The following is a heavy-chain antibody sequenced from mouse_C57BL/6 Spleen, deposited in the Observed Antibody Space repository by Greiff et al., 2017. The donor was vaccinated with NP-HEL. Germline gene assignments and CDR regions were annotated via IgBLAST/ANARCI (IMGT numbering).Heavy chain of an antibody. J-gene: IGHJ2*01. CDR2: ISDGGSYT. CDR3: ARDRSGGYFGY. Sequence: EVKLMESGGGLVKPGGSLKLSCAASGFTFSSYAMSWVRQTPEKRLEWVATISDGGSYTYYPDNVKGRFTISRDNAKNNLYLQMSHLKSEDTAMYYCARDRSGGYFGYWGKGTTLTVSS. CDR1: GFTFSSYA. V-gene: IGHV5-4*01.